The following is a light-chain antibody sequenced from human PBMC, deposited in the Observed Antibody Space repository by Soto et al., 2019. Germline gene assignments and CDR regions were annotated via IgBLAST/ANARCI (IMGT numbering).Light chain of an antibody. J-gene: IGKJ4*01. CDR3: QQYNDWPPLT. Sequence: EIVMTQSPDTLSVSPGESATLSCRASQSVRSNLAWYQQKPGQAPTLLIYDASTRATGIPARFSGSGSGTEFTLTISSLRSEDFAVYYCQQYNDWPPLTFGGGTKVEIK. V-gene: IGKV3-15*01. CDR1: QSVRSN. CDR2: DAS.